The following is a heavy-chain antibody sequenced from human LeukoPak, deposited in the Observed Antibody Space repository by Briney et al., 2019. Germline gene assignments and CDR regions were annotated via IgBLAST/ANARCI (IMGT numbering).Heavy chain of an antibody. CDR1: GFTFSSYS. CDR2: ISSSSSTI. V-gene: IGHV3-48*01. Sequence: PGGSLRLSCAASGFTFSSYSMNWVRQAPGKGLEWVSYISSSSSTIYYADSVKGRFTISRDNAKNSLYLQMNSLRAEDTAVYYCARGGYSSSSTQEFDYWGQGTLVTVSS. D-gene: IGHD6-6*01. J-gene: IGHJ4*02. CDR3: ARGGYSSSSTQEFDY.